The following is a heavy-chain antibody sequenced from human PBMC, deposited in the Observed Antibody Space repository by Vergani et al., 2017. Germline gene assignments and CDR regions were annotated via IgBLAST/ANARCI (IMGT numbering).Heavy chain of an antibody. V-gene: IGHV4-34*01. CDR1: GGSFSGYY. Sequence: QVQLQQWGAGLLKPSETLSLTCAVYGGSFSGYYWSWIRHPPGKGLEWIGEINHSGSTNYNPSLKSRVTISVDTSKNQFSLKLSSVTAADTAVYYCAGSPDDFWSGYLPRYYYYGMDVWGQGTTVTVSS. CDR3: AGSPDDFWSGYLPRYYYYGMDV. CDR2: INHSGST. J-gene: IGHJ6*02. D-gene: IGHD3-3*01.